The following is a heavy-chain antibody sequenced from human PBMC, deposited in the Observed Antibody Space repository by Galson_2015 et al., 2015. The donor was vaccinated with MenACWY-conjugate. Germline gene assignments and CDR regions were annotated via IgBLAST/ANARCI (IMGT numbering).Heavy chain of an antibody. V-gene: IGHV3-23*01. D-gene: IGHD1-14*01. CDR3: ARNLYDPWYYFDH. CDR1: GFTFSDYA. J-gene: IGHJ4*01. CDR2: ISGSGDTT. Sequence: SLRLSCAASGFTFSDYAMTWVRQAPGRGLEWVSGISGSGDTTYYADPVKGRFAISRDNSKNTLSLQVNGLRAEDTGVYFCARNLYDPWYYFDHWGHGVLVTVSS.